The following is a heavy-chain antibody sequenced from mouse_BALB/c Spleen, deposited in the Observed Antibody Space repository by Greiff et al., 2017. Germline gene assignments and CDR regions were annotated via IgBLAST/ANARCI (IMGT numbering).Heavy chain of an antibody. CDR3: ARGDSLAY. CDR1: GYSFTGYF. Sequence: VQLQQSGPELVKPGASVKISCKASGYSFTGYFMNWVMQSHGKSLEWIGRIYPYNGDTFYNQKFKGKATLTVDKSSSTAHMELRSLASEDSAVYYSARGDSLAYWGQGTLVTVSA. CDR2: IYPYNGDT. J-gene: IGHJ3*01. V-gene: IGHV1-20*02.